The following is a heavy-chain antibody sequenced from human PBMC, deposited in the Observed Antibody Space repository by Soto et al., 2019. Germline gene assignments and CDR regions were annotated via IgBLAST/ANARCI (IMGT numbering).Heavy chain of an antibody. CDR3: ARAHGYNYNGYFDL. D-gene: IGHD5-12*01. CDR2: INPNSCDS. CDR1: GYTFTDYY. V-gene: IGHV1-2*02. J-gene: IGHJ2*01. Sequence: GASVKVSCKASGYTFTDYYMHWVRQAPGQGLEWMGWINPNSCDSNYAQKFQGRVTMTRDTSISTASMELNRLRSDDTAIYYCARAHGYNYNGYFDLWGRGTLVTVSS.